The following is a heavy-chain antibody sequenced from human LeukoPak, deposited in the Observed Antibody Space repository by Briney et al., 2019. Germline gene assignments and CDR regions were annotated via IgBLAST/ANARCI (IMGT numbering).Heavy chain of an antibody. D-gene: IGHD3-22*01. CDR1: GFTFGSYG. CDR3: AKDLMIVVVPTHY. J-gene: IGHJ4*02. V-gene: IGHV3-30*02. Sequence: PGGSLRLSCAASGFTFGSYGMHWVRQAPGKGLEWVAFIRYDGSNKYYADSVKGRFTISRDNSKNTLYLQMNSLRAEDTAVYYCAKDLMIVVVPTHYWGQGTLVTVSS. CDR2: IRYDGSNK.